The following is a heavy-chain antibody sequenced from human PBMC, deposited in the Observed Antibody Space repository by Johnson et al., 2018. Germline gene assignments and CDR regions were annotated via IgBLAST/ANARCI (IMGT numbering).Heavy chain of an antibody. D-gene: IGHD3-16*01. Sequence: QVQLVQSGGGVVQXGRSLRLSCAASGFTFSSYGMHWVRQAQGKALAWVAVISFDRHNKHYADSVKGRFTISRDNSKNTVYLQMNSLRTEDTAVYYCARDGPLIMYVWGQGTTVTVSS. CDR1: GFTFSSYG. V-gene: IGHV3-33*01. CDR2: ISFDRHNK. CDR3: ARDGPLIMYV. J-gene: IGHJ6*02.